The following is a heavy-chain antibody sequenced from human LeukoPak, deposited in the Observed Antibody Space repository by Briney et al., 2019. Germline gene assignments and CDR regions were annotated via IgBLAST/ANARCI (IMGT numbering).Heavy chain of an antibody. V-gene: IGHV1-46*01. CDR2: ISPSGGST. CDR3: ARDNSVREEAWWFNP. CDR1: GYTFTSNY. Sequence: ASVKVSCKASGYTFTSNYMHWVRQAPGQGPEWMGVISPSGGSTTYAQKFQGRVTLTRDMSTSTDYLELSSLRSEDTAVYYCARDNSVREEAWWFNPWGQGTLVTVSS. J-gene: IGHJ5*02. D-gene: IGHD3-10*01.